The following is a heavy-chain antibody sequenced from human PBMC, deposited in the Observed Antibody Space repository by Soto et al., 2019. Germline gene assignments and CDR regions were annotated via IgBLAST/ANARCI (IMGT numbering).Heavy chain of an antibody. CDR3: ARAGGYIWGSYRDDAFDI. V-gene: IGHV3-13*01. CDR2: IGTAGDT. D-gene: IGHD3-16*02. J-gene: IGHJ3*02. Sequence: EVQLVESGGGLVQPGGSLRLSCAASGFTFSSYDMHWVRQATGKGLEWVSAIGTAGDTYYPGSVKGRFTISRENAKNSLYLQMNSLRAGDTAVYYCARAGGYIWGSYRDDAFDIWGQGTMVTVSS. CDR1: GFTFSSYD.